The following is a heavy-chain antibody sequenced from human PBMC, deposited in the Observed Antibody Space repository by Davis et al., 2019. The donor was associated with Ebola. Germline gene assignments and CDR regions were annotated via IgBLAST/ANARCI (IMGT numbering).Heavy chain of an antibody. D-gene: IGHD5-18*01. CDR2: IIPILGIA. V-gene: IGHV1-69*04. CDR1: GGTFSSYA. Sequence: SVKVSCKASGGTFSSYAISWVRQAPGQGLEWMGRIIPILGIANYAQKFQGRVTITADKSTSTAYMELRSLRSDDTAVYYCARVQLWDAFDIWGQGTMVTVSS. CDR3: ARVQLWDAFDI. J-gene: IGHJ3*02.